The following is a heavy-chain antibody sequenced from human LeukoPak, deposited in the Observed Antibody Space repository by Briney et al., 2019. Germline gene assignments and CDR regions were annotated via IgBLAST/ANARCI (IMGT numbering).Heavy chain of an antibody. V-gene: IGHV3-53*01. D-gene: IGHD3-16*01. CDR1: GFTASSNY. CDR3: ARDGGGYARFDP. Sequence: SLRLSCAPSGFTASSNYMSWVRQAPGKGLEWVSVIYSGTTTYYADSVKGRFTISRDNSKNTLYLQMNSLRAEDTAVYYCARDGGGYARFDPWGQGTLDCASS. J-gene: IGHJ5*02. CDR2: IYSGTTT.